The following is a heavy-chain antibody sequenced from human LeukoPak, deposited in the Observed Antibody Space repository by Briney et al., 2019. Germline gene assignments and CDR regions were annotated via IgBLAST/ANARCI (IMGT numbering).Heavy chain of an antibody. CDR2: IYPDDSDT. Sequence: PGESLRISCKASGYSFTSYWIGWVRQMPGKGLEWMGIIYPDDSDTVYSPSFQGQVTISADKSISTAYLQWSSLKAADTAVYYCARRFSSNWYYFDYWGQGTLVTVSS. J-gene: IGHJ4*02. V-gene: IGHV5-51*01. CDR3: ARRFSSNWYYFDY. D-gene: IGHD6-13*01. CDR1: GYSFTSYW.